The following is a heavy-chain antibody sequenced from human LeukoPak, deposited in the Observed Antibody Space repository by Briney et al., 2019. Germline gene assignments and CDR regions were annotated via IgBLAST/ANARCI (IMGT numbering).Heavy chain of an antibody. J-gene: IGHJ6*02. CDR2: ISGSGGST. D-gene: IGHD2-2*01. CDR1: GFTFSSYA. V-gene: IGHV3-23*01. Sequence: GGSLRLSCAASGFTFSSYAMSWVRQAPGKGLEWVSAISGSGGSTYYADSVKGRFTISRDNSKNTLYLQMNSLRAEDTAVYYCAKDTIVVVPAAKSRSEYYYYYGMDVWGQGTTVTVSS. CDR3: AKDTIVVVPAAKSRSEYYYYYGMDV.